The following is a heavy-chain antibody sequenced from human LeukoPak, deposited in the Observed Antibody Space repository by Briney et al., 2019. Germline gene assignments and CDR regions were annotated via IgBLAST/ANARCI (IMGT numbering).Heavy chain of an antibody. J-gene: IGHJ4*02. D-gene: IGHD3-22*01. V-gene: IGHV4-30-2*01. CDR2: IYHSGST. CDR1: GGSISSGGYS. Sequence: SETLSLTCAVSGGSISSGGYSWSWIRQPPGKGLEWIGYIYHSGSTYYNPSLKSRVTISVDRSKNQFSLKLSSVTAADTAVYCCASGVSSGYFRYFDYWGQGTLVTVSS. CDR3: ASGVSSGYFRYFDY.